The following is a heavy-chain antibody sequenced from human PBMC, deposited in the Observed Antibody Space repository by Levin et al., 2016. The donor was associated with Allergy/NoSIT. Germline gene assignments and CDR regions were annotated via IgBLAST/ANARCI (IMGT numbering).Heavy chain of an antibody. V-gene: IGHV3-23*01. CDR3: AKDYSSPYYYYGMDV. Sequence: WIRQPPGKGLEWVSAISGSGGGTYYADSVKGRFTISRDNSKNTLYLQMNSLRAEDTAVYHCAKDYSSPYYYYGMDVWGQGTTVTVSS. D-gene: IGHD4-11*01. J-gene: IGHJ6*02. CDR2: ISGSGGGT.